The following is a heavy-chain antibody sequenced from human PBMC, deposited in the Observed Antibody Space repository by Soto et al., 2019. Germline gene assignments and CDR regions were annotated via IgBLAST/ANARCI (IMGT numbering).Heavy chain of an antibody. D-gene: IGHD1-1*01. CDR3: ARGETQQQRAH. V-gene: IGHV4-4*02. J-gene: IGHJ4*02. Sequence: QVQLQESGPGLVKPSGTLALTCAVSGDSIRSTNWWRWVRQPPGKGLEWIGEIHHTGSTKYNPCLKGRVTISVDKSKNQFSQMLSSVPAADTAVYYCARGETQQQRAHWGQGTLVTVSS. CDR1: GDSIRSTNW. CDR2: IHHTGST.